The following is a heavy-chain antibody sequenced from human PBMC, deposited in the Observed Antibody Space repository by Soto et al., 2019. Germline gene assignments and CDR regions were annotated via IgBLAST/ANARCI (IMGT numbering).Heavy chain of an antibody. CDR2: ISAHNGNT. J-gene: IGHJ4*02. V-gene: IGHV1-18*01. D-gene: IGHD2-15*01. CDR3: ARRPLGSKDFDF. Sequence: ASVKVSCKTSGYTFTTYAIGWVRQAPGQGLQWMGWISAHNGNTDYAQNLQGRVAMTTYASTSTAYMELRSLTSDDTAIYYCARRPLGSKDFDFWGQGTRVTVSS. CDR1: GYTFTTYA.